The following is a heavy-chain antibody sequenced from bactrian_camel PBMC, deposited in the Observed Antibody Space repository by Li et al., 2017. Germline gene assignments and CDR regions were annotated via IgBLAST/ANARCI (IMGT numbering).Heavy chain of an antibody. V-gene: IGHV3S53*01. CDR3: AADRGQILKCGAWYYELDY. D-gene: IGHD1*01. CDR1: GVIYSSYC. CDR2: IASDGRT. Sequence: QVQLVESGGGSVQAGGSLRLSCEASGVIYSSYCMGWVRQAPGKEREGVAVIASDGRTNYANSVKGRFTISKDNAKNTHYLQMNSLKPEDTGLYFCAADRGQILKCGAWYYELDYRGQGTQVTVS. J-gene: IGHJ4*01.